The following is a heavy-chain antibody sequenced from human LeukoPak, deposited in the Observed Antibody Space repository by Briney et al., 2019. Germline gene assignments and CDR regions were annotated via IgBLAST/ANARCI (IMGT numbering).Heavy chain of an antibody. V-gene: IGHV1-18*01. CDR3: VREKNGWFDP. CDR2: INPSTGDT. J-gene: IGHJ5*02. D-gene: IGHD2-8*01. CDR1: GYTFTIYG. Sequence: ASVKVSCKTSGYTFTIYGVTWVRQAPGQGLEWMEWINPSTGDTSFAQRFRDRVTMTTDTSTTTAYMEVRSLRSDDTAVYYCVREKNGWFDPWGQGTLVTVSS.